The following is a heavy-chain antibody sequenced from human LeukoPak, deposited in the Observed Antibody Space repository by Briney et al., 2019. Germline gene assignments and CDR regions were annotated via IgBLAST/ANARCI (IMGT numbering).Heavy chain of an antibody. CDR1: GFTFSSYG. CDR3: AKGSLGGSWYKFLIDY. D-gene: IGHD6-13*01. J-gene: IGHJ4*02. Sequence: GRSLRLSCAASGFTFSSYGMHWVRQAPSKGLGCVPVISYDGSNTYYADSVNGRFTVSRDNSKNTLYLQMNSLRAEDTAVYYCAKGSLGGSWYKFLIDYWGQGTLVTVSS. CDR2: ISYDGSNT. V-gene: IGHV3-30*18.